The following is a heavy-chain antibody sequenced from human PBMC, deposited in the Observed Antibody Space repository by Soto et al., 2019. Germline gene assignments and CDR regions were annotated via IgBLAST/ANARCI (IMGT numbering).Heavy chain of an antibody. CDR3: ARAYSYSDSSGYYLDY. V-gene: IGHV1-69*13. Sequence: VKVSCKASGGTFSSYAISWVRQAPGQGLEWMGGIIPIFGTANYAQKFQGRVTITADESTSTAYMELSSLRSEDTAVDYCARAYSYSDSSGYYLDYWGQGTLVTVSS. D-gene: IGHD3-22*01. J-gene: IGHJ4*02. CDR2: IIPIFGTA. CDR1: GGTFSSYA.